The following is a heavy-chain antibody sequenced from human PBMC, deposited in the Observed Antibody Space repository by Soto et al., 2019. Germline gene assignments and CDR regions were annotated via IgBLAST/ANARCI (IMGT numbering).Heavy chain of an antibody. CDR3: AKDLRGDIWIHYGMDV. CDR1: GFTFSSYG. Sequence: QVQLVESGGGVVQPGRSLRLSCAASGFTFSSYGMHWVRQAPGKGLEWVAVISYDGSNKYYADSVKGRFTISRDNSKTTLYLQMNSLRAEDTAVYYCAKDLRGDIWIHYGMDVWGQGTTVTVSS. V-gene: IGHV3-30*18. CDR2: ISYDGSNK. D-gene: IGHD3-3*01. J-gene: IGHJ6*02.